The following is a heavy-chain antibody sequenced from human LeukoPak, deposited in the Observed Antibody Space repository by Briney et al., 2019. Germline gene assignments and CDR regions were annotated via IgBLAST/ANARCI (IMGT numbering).Heavy chain of an antibody. CDR1: GFTFSSYA. D-gene: IGHD1-1*01. V-gene: IGHV3-23*01. J-gene: IGHJ4*02. Sequence: GGSLRLSCAASGFTFSSYAMSWVRQAPGKGLEWVSTISDSGGSTYYADSVKGRFTISRDNSNNTLYLQMNSLRAEDTALYYCAKDAGRGGTSGMTSVYWGQGILVTVSS. CDR2: ISDSGGST. CDR3: AKDAGRGGTSGMTSVY.